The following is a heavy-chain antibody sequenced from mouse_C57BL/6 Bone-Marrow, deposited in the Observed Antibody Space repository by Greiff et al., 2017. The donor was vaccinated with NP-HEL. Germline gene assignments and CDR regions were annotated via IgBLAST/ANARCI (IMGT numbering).Heavy chain of an antibody. D-gene: IGHD2-3*01. V-gene: IGHV12-3*01. J-gene: IGHJ1*03. CDR2: ITHSGET. CDR1: GFPITSGYY. CDR3: AGDYDGYWYFDV. Sequence: VKVVESGPGLVKPSQSLFLTCSITGFPITSGYYWIWIRQSPGKPLEWMGYITHSGETFYNQSLQSPISITRETSKNQFFLQLNSVTTEDTAMYYCAGDYDGYWYFDVWGTGTTVTVSS.